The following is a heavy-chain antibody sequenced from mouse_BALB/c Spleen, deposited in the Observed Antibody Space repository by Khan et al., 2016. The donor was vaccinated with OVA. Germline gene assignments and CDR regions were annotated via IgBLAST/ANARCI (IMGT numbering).Heavy chain of an antibody. Sequence: QLEESGPGLVKPSQSPSLTCTVTGYSITSGYGWNWIRQFPGNKLEWMGYISYSGSTNYNPSLKSRISITRDTSKNQFFLQLNSVTTEDTATYYCARTARIKYWGQGTTLTVSS. J-gene: IGHJ2*01. CDR3: ARTARIKY. CDR2: ISYSGST. CDR1: GYSITSGYG. V-gene: IGHV3-2*02. D-gene: IGHD1-2*01.